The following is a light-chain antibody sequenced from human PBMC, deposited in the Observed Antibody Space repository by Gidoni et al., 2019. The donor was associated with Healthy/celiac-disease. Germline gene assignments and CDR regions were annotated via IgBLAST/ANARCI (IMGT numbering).Light chain of an antibody. V-gene: IGLV1-40*01. CDR3: QSYDSSLSGPTYV. Sequence: QSVLTQPPSVSGAPGQRVTISCTGSSSNIGAGYDVHWYQQLPGTAPKLLIYGNSNRPSGVLDRFSGSKSGTSASLAITGLQAEDEADYYCQSYDSSLSGPTYVFGTGTKVTVL. J-gene: IGLJ1*01. CDR1: SSNIGAGYD. CDR2: GNS.